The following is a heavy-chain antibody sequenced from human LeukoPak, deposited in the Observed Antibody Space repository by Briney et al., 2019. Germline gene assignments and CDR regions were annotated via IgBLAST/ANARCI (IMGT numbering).Heavy chain of an antibody. CDR2: ISAYNGNT. V-gene: IGHV1-18*01. CDR3: ARVTDTDGMDV. CDR1: GYTFTSYG. J-gene: IGHJ6*02. D-gene: IGHD5-18*01. Sequence: ASVKVSCKASGYTFTSYGISWVRQAPGQGLEWMGWISAYNGNTNYAQKLQGRVTMTRDTSTSTVYMELSSLRSDDTAVYYCARVTDTDGMDVWGQGTTVTVSS.